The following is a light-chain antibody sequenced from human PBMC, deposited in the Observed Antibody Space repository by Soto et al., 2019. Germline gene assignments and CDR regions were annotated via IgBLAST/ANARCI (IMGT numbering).Light chain of an antibody. J-gene: IGLJ1*01. CDR1: SSDIGTYNL. Sequence: QSVLTQPASMSGSPGQSITISCTGTSSDIGTYNLVSWYQQHLGKAPKLMIYEVNKRPSGVSDRFSGSKSGNTASLTISGLQSEDEADYYCCSYAGSSTLYVFGTGTKLTVL. CDR2: EVN. CDR3: CSYAGSSTLYV. V-gene: IGLV2-23*02.